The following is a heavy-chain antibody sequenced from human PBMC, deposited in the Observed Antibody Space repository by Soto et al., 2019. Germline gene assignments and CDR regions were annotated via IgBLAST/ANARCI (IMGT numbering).Heavy chain of an antibody. CDR3: AIPPGIAVAGPYDVDY. V-gene: IGHV3-23*01. CDR1: GFTFSSYA. CDR2: ISGSGGST. D-gene: IGHD6-19*01. J-gene: IGHJ4*02. Sequence: EVQLLESGGGSVQPGGSLRLSCAASGFTFSSYAMSWVRQAPGKGLEWVSAISGSGGSTYYADSVKGRFTISRDNSKNTLYLQMNSLRAEDTAVYYCAIPPGIAVAGPYDVDYWGQGTLVTVSS.